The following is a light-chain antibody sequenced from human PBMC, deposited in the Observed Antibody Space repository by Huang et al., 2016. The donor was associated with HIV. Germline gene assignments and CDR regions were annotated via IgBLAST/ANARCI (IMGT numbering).Light chain of an antibody. CDR3: QQYSIWPYT. CDR1: QSLSNN. V-gene: IGKV3-15*01. CDR2: GAS. Sequence: EVVMTQSPATLSVSPGERATLSCRANQSLSNNLAWYRQKPGQAPRLLIYGASTRATDIPDRVSGSGSGTEFTLAIRSLQSEDFAVYYCQQYSIWPYTFGQGTKVEIK. J-gene: IGKJ2*01.